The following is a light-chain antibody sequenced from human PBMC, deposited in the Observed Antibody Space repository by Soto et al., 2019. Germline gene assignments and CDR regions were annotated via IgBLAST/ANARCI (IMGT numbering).Light chain of an antibody. CDR1: QGISNW. CDR3: QQGNRFPFT. Sequence: DIQMTQSPSSVSASVGDRVTITCRASQGISNWLAWYQQKPGKAPKLLIYAASSLKSGVPSRFRGSGSGTDFPLTISSLQPEDFATYSCQQGNRFPFTFGQGTRLEIK. J-gene: IGKJ5*01. CDR2: AAS. V-gene: IGKV1-12*01.